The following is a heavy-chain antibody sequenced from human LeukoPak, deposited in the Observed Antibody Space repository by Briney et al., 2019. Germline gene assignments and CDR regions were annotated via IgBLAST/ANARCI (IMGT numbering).Heavy chain of an antibody. V-gene: IGHV2-5*02. CDR1: GFSLSTSAVG. Sequence: ESGPTLVNPTQTLTLTCTFSGFSLSTSAVGVGWIRQPPGKALEWLALIYWDDDKRYSPSLKSRLTITKDTSKNQVVLAMSNMDPVDTATYYCAHRNPQSMEYYFDYWGQGTLVTVSS. CDR2: IYWDDDK. CDR3: AHRNPQSMEYYFDY. J-gene: IGHJ4*02. D-gene: IGHD2/OR15-2a*01.